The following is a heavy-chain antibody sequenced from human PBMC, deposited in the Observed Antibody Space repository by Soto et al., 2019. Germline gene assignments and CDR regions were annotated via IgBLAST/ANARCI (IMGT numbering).Heavy chain of an antibody. CDR1: GFTFSSYE. V-gene: IGHV3-48*03. Sequence: GGSLRLSCAASGFTFSSYEMNWVRQAPGKGLEWVSYISSSGSTIYYADSVKGRFTISRDNAKNSLYLQMNSLRAEDTAVYYCARDDGFGESPPYYFDYWGQGTLVTVSS. CDR3: ARDDGFGESPPYYFDY. D-gene: IGHD3-10*01. J-gene: IGHJ4*02. CDR2: ISSSGSTI.